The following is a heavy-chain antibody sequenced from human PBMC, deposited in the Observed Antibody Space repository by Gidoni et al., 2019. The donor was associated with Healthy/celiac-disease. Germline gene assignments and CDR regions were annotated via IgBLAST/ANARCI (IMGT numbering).Heavy chain of an antibody. CDR3: ASEGRRFDY. V-gene: IGHV3-30*02. CDR2: IRYDGSNK. J-gene: IGHJ4*02. CDR1: GFTFSSYG. Sequence: QVQLVESGGGVVQPGGSLSPPVPASGFTFSSYGMHWVRQAPGKGLEWVAFIRYDGSNKYYADSVKGRFTISRDNSKNTLYLQMNSLRAEDTAVYYCASEGRRFDYWGQGTLVTVSS.